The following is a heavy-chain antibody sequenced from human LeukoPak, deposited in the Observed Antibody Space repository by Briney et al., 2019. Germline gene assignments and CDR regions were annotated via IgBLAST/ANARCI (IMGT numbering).Heavy chain of an antibody. Sequence: GSLXLSCAASGFTFGFTFRTYAMHWVRQAPGKGLEWVAVISNDGSDKDYADSVKGRFTISRDNSKNMLYLQMNSLRAEDTAIYYCAIILGATGPTDYWGQGTLVTVSS. CDR1: GFTFGFTFRTYA. J-gene: IGHJ4*02. CDR2: ISNDGSDK. V-gene: IGHV3-30-3*01. D-gene: IGHD1-26*01. CDR3: AIILGATGPTDY.